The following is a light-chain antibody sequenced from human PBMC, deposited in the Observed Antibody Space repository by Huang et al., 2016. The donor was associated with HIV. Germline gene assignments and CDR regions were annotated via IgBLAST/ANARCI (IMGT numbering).Light chain of an antibody. CDR3: QQYSNFPMYT. V-gene: IGKV1-5*03. CDR2: QAS. Sequence: DIQMTQSPPTLSASVEDRVNINCRASQSVASWVAWYQQKPGKAPKLLIYQASLLDSGAPSRCSGSGSETEFTLTIADLQPDDSATYYCQQYSNFPMYTLAQGTRLEI. J-gene: IGKJ2*01. CDR1: QSVASW.